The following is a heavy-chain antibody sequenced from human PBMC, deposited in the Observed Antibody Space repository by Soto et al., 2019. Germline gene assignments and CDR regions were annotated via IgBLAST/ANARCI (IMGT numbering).Heavy chain of an antibody. D-gene: IGHD6-19*01. Sequence: PGGSLRLSCVAFGFTFSIYGMHWVRQAPGKGLEWVAVISYDGSNKYYADSVKGRFTISRDNSKNTLYLQMNSLRAEDTAVYYCAKDRSEGMAVAGPFDYWGQGTLVTVSS. J-gene: IGHJ4*02. CDR3: AKDRSEGMAVAGPFDY. V-gene: IGHV3-30*18. CDR1: GFTFSIYG. CDR2: ISYDGSNK.